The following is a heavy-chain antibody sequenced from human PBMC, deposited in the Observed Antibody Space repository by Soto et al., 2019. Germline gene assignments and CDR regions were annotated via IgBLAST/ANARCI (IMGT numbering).Heavy chain of an antibody. D-gene: IGHD2-15*01. J-gene: IGHJ5*02. CDR1: GGTFSHSA. V-gene: IGHV1-69*01. CDR2: IIPIFGTP. CDR3: AGGGAYDWGIDA. Sequence: QVQLVQSGAEVKKPGSSVKISCKASGGTFSHSAISWVRQAPGQGLEWMGGIIPIFGTPVNAQKFQGRVTSSADESTRTSFMELSSVKFEDTAIYFCAGGGAYDWGIDAWGQGTLVTVSS.